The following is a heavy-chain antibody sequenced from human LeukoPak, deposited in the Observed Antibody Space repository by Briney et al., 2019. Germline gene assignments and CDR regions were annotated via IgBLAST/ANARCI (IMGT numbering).Heavy chain of an antibody. Sequence: GESLKIPCKGSAYSFTSYWIGCLRQMPGKGLEWLGIIYPDDSDTIYSPSFQGQVTISADKSISTAYLQWSSLKASDTAMYYCARHGGSYGVRGYYYYMDVWGKGTRVTVSS. CDR1: AYSFTSYW. CDR2: IYPDDSDT. D-gene: IGHD1-26*01. J-gene: IGHJ6*03. V-gene: IGHV5-51*01. CDR3: ARHGGSYGVRGYYYYMDV.